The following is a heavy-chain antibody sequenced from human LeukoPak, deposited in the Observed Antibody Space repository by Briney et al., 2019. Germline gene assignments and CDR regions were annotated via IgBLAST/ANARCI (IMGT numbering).Heavy chain of an antibody. CDR3: ARYPLSYSDYYMDV. D-gene: IGHD2-15*01. CDR1: GFTFSDYY. Sequence: KSGGSLRLSCAASGFTFSDYYMSWIRQAPGKGLEWVSSISTSGAYIYYADSVKGRFTISRDNAKNSLYLQMNSLRAEDSAVYYCARYPLSYSDYYMDVWGTGTTVTVSS. CDR2: ISTSGAYI. J-gene: IGHJ6*03. V-gene: IGHV3-11*04.